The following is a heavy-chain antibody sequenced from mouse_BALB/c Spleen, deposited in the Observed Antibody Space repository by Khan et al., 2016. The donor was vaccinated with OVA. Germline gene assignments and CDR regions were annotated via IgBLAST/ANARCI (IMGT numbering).Heavy chain of an antibody. V-gene: IGHV1-54*03. D-gene: IGHD1-1*02. CDR3: ARGRFGTLAF. CDR2: INPGSGDT. J-gene: IGHJ3*01. Sequence: QIQLVQSGAELVRPGTSVKVSCKASGYAFTDYLIDWIKQRPGQGLEWIGVINPGSGDTNYNEEFKVKATLTADKSSSTAYMHLSGLTSDAAAVYFCARGRFGTLAFWGQGTLVTVSA. CDR1: GYAFTDYL.